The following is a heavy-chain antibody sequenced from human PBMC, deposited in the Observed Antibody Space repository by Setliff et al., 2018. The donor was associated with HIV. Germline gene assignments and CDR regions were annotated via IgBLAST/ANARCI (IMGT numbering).Heavy chain of an antibody. CDR1: GGSIRSGLNY. D-gene: IGHD2-15*01. CDR2: IYSGGTT. V-gene: IGHV4-61*09. CDR3: ARGHVVGTSRYFDF. Sequence: ASETLSLTCSVSGGSIRSGLNYWTWIRQPAGKGLEWIGQIYSGGTTNYNPSLKRRVTISVDMPKNHFSLNLTSVTAADTAVYYCARGHVVGTSRYFDFWGRGTLVTV. J-gene: IGHJ4*01.